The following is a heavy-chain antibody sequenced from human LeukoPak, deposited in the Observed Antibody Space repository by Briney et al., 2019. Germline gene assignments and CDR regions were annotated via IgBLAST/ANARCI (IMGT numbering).Heavy chain of an antibody. J-gene: IGHJ6*02. CDR2: IGAGEDT. V-gene: IGHV3-13*04. CDR3: VREIRETVITRHYYYGIDV. D-gene: IGHD1-7*01. Sequence: PGGSLRLSCAASGFTFSRYGMHWVRQVTGKGLEWVSAIGAGEDTYYLGSVKGRFTISRENAKNVLYLQMSSLRVEDTAVYYCVREIRETVITRHYYYGIDVWGQGTTVTVSS. CDR1: GFTFSRYG.